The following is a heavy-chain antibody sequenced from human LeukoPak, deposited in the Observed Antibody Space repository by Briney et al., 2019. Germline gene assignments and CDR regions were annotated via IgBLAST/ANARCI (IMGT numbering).Heavy chain of an antibody. J-gene: IGHJ4*02. CDR2: IYYSGST. CDR3: ARGYCSGGSCYYFDY. CDR1: GGSISSYY. V-gene: IGHV4-59*01. D-gene: IGHD2-15*01. Sequence: SETLPLTCTVPGGSISSYYWSWIRQPPGKGLEWIGYIYYSGSTNYNPSLKSRVTISVDTSKNQFSLKLSSVTAADTAVYYCARGYCSGGSCYYFDYWGQGTLVTVSS.